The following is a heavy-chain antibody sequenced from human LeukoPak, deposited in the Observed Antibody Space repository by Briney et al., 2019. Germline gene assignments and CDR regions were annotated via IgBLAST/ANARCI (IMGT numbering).Heavy chain of an antibody. J-gene: IGHJ4*02. CDR2: IKQDGSEK. D-gene: IGHD3-22*01. CDR3: ASQYYYDSSGYNY. V-gene: IGHV3-7*01. CDR1: GFTFSSYW. Sequence: GGSLRLSCAASGFTFSSYWMSWVRQAPGKGLEWVANIKQDGSEKYYVDSVKGRFTISRDKAKNSLYLQMNSLRAEDTAVYYCASQYYYDSSGYNYWGQGTLVTVSS.